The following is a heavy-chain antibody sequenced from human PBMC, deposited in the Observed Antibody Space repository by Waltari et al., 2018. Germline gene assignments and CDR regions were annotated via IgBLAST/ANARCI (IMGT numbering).Heavy chain of an antibody. J-gene: IGHJ5*02. V-gene: IGHV4-4*09. CDR3: ARGEQLDWFDP. CDR1: GGSISSYY. Sequence: QVQLQESGPGMVKPSETLSLTCTVSGGSISSYYWRWIRQPPGKGLEWIGYIYTSGSTNYNPSLKSRVTISVDTSKNQFSLKLSSVTAADTAVYYCARGEQLDWFDPWGQGTLVTVSS. CDR2: IYTSGST. D-gene: IGHD6-13*01.